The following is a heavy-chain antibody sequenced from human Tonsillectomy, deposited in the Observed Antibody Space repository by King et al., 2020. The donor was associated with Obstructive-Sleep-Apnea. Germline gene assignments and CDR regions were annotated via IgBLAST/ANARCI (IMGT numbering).Heavy chain of an antibody. J-gene: IGHJ4*02. D-gene: IGHD1-26*01. CDR3: ARDAYSGLSYYFDY. V-gene: IGHV1-18*04. Sequence: VQLVESGAEVKKPGASVRVSCKASGYTFTTYGIGWVRQAPGQGLEWMAWISVYNGNTNYAQKFEGRVTMTTDASTSTAYMELRSLRSDDTAVYYCARDAYSGLSYYFDYWGQGTLVTVSS. CDR1: GYTFTTYG. CDR2: ISVYNGNT.